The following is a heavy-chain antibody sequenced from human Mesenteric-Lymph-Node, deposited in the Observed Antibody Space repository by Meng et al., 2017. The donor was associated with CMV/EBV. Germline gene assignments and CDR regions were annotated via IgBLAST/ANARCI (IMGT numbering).Heavy chain of an antibody. V-gene: IGHV3-21*01. D-gene: IGHD1-26*01. CDR1: GFTFSTYT. Sequence: GESLKISCVASGFTFSTYTMNWVRQAPGKGLEWVSSITKTSGNMYYADSVKGRFSISRDNAQNSLYLQMNSLRAEDTAVYYCGSVDSGSLDYWGQGTLVTVSS. J-gene: IGHJ4*02. CDR3: GSVDSGSLDY. CDR2: ITKTSGNM.